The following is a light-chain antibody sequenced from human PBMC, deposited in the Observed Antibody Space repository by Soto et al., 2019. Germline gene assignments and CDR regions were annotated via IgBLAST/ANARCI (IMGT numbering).Light chain of an antibody. Sequence: SYELAQPPSVSVAPGQTATITCGGNRIGYKTVHWYQQKPGQAPVVVVHDDRDRPSGIPERFSGANSGDTATLTISRVEAGDEADYFCQVWDSSRDQCVFGTGTKLTVL. CDR1: RIGYKT. J-gene: IGLJ1*01. CDR2: DDR. V-gene: IGLV3-21*02. CDR3: QVWDSSRDQCV.